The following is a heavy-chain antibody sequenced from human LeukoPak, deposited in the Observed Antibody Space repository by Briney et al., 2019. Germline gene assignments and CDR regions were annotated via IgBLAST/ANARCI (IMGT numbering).Heavy chain of an antibody. Sequence: PGGSLRLSCAASGFTFSSYSMNWVRQAPGKGLEWVSYISSSSSTIYYADSVKGRFTISRDNAKNSLYLQMNSLRAGDTAVYYCARGGPSQAIVVVVAAGPYNWFDPWGQGTLVTVSS. CDR3: ARGGPSQAIVVVVAAGPYNWFDP. V-gene: IGHV3-48*01. J-gene: IGHJ5*02. CDR1: GFTFSSYS. CDR2: ISSSSSTI. D-gene: IGHD2-15*01.